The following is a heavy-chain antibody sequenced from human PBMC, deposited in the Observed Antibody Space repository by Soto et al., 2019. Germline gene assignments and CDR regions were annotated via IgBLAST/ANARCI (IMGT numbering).Heavy chain of an antibody. CDR2: IKRKSDGETT. CDR1: GFTFSNSY. D-gene: IGHD2-15*01. J-gene: IGHJ4*01. CDR3: AKDYGQAQPDIEAVLAAASDY. Sequence: GGSLRLSCAASGFTFSNSYMSWVRQTPGKGLEWVGRIKRKSDGETTDYADSVKGRFSISRDNSKNTVFLQMNSLTPDDTAVYHCAKDYGQAQPDIEAVLAAASDYWGLGTQVTV. V-gene: IGHV3-15*05.